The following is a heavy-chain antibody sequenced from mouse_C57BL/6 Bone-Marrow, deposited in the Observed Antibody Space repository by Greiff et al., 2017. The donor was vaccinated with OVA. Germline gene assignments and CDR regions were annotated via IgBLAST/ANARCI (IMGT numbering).Heavy chain of an antibody. D-gene: IGHD1-1*01. CDR3: TRRAAYYYGSKGFDY. J-gene: IGHJ2*01. CDR1: GYTFTDYE. CDR2: IDPETGGT. Sequence: VQLQQSGAELVRPGASVTLSCKASGYTFTDYEMHWVKQTPVHGLEWIGAIDPETGGTAYNQKFKGKAILTADKSSSTAYMELRSLTSEDSAVYYCTRRAAYYYGSKGFDYWGQGTTLTVSS. V-gene: IGHV1-15*01.